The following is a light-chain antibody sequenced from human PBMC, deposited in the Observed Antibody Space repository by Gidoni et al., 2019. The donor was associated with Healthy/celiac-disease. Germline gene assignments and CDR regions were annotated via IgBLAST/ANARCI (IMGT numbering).Light chain of an antibody. CDR3: QQRSNWPPL. CDR2: DAS. J-gene: IGKJ2*01. V-gene: IGKV3-11*01. CDR1: QSVISY. Sequence: EIVLTQSPATMSLSPGERSTLPCWASQSVISYLAWYHQKPDQAPRRLIYDASNRATGIPARLRGSGSGTDLTFTISSLEPEECAVYYCQQRSNWPPLFGQGTKLEIK.